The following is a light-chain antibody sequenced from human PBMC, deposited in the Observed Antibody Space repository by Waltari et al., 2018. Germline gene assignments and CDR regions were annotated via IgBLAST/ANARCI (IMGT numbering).Light chain of an antibody. J-gene: IGLJ1*01. CDR2: EVS. CDR1: SSDVDAYNS. CDR3: CSYAGSSTYV. V-gene: IGLV2-8*01. Sequence: QSALTQPPSASGSPGQSVTISCTGTSSDVDAYNSVSWYQQHPGKVPKLMIYEVSKLPSGVPDRFSGSKSGNTASLTVSGLQAEDEADYYCCSYAGSSTYVFGTGTKVSVL.